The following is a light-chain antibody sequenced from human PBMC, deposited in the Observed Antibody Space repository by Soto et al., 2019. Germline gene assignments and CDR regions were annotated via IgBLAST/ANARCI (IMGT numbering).Light chain of an antibody. V-gene: IGKV3-15*01. J-gene: IGKJ4*01. CDR3: QQYNYWPVT. Sequence: EIVMTQSPATLAVSPGETTRLSCRASQSINSDVAWYQQKLGQTPRLLIHGASTRATGIAARFSGSGSGTEFTLTISGLLSEDFATYYCQQYNYWPVTFGGGTKVEIK. CDR2: GAS. CDR1: QSINSD.